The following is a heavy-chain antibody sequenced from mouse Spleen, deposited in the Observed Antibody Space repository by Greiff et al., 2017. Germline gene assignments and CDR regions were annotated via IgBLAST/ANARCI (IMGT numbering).Heavy chain of an antibody. D-gene: IGHD2-10*01. V-gene: IGHV1-15*01. J-gene: IGHJ2*01. Sequence: QVQLQQSGAELVRPGASVTLSCKASGYTFTDYEMHWVKQTPVHGLEWIGAIDPETGGTAYNQKFKGKAILTADKSSSTAYMELRSLTSEDSAVYYCTRKGSYYGNYFDYWGQGTTLTVSS. CDR1: GYTFTDYE. CDR3: TRKGSYYGNYFDY. CDR2: IDPETGGT.